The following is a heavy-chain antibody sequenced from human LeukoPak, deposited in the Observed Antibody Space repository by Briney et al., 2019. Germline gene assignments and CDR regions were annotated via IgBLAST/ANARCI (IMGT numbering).Heavy chain of an antibody. V-gene: IGHV3-53*01. CDR3: ARGDGYNFFDY. Sequence: GGSLRLSCAVSGFSVTNNYMSWVRQAPGKGLEWVSVFYVGGATYYADSLKGRFTISRDNSENTLYLQMKSVRAEDTAVYYCARGDGYNFFDYWGQGTLVTVSS. J-gene: IGHJ4*02. D-gene: IGHD5-24*01. CDR1: GFSVTNNY. CDR2: FYVGGAT.